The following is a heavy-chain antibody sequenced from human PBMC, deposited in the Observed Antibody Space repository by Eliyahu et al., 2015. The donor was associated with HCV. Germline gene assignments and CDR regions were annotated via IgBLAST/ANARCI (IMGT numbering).Heavy chain of an antibody. J-gene: IGHJ4*02. CDR1: GYTLTELP. V-gene: IGHV1-24*01. CDR2: FDPEDGET. CDR3: VNSILRFGELPRD. D-gene: IGHD3-10*01. Sequence: QVQLVQSGAEVKKPGASVKVSCKVSGYTLTELPMHWVRQAPGKGLEWIGVFDPEDGETIYAQKFQGRVTMTEDTSTDTAYMELSSLRSEDTAVYYCVNSILRFGELPRDWGLGTLVTVSS.